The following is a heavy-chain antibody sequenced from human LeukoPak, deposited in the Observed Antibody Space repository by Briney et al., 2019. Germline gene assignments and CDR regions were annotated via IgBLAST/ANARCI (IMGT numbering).Heavy chain of an antibody. CDR3: ARDFSWELLKYYFDY. CDR2: ISYDGSNK. V-gene: IGHV3-30-3*01. J-gene: IGHJ4*02. CDR1: GFTFSSYA. D-gene: IGHD1-26*01. Sequence: GRSLRLSCAASGFTFSSYAMHWVRQAPGKGLEWVAVISYDGSNKYYADSVKGRFTISRDNSKNTLYLQMNSLRAEDTAAYYCARDFSWELLKYYFDYWGQGTLVTVSS.